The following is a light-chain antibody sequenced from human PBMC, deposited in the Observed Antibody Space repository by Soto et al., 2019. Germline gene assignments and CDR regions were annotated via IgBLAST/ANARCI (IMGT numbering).Light chain of an antibody. J-gene: IGKJ1*01. V-gene: IGKV3-15*01. Sequence: EIVMTQSPATLSVSPGDSVTLSCRASQNIGSSLAWYQQKSGQAPRILIYGASTRATGVRPRFSGRGSGTEFTLTISNLQSEDSAVYYCQQYNHWPPRTFCPGTKVEI. CDR1: QNIGSS. CDR2: GAS. CDR3: QQYNHWPPRT.